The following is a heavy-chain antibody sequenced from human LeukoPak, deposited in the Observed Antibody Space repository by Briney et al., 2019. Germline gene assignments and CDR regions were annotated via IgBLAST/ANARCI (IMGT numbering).Heavy chain of an antibody. Sequence: GGSLRLSCAASGFTFSSYEMNWVRQAPGKGLEWVSYISSSGSTIYYADSVKGRFTISRGNAKNSLYLQMNSLRAEDTAVYYCASCIYGSGDYSYYMDVWGKGTTVTISS. J-gene: IGHJ6*03. CDR1: GFTFSSYE. CDR2: ISSSGSTI. D-gene: IGHD3-10*01. CDR3: ASCIYGSGDYSYYMDV. V-gene: IGHV3-48*03.